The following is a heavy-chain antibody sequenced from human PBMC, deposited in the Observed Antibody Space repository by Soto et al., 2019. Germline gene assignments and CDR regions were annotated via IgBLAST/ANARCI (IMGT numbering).Heavy chain of an antibody. J-gene: IGHJ6*02. D-gene: IGHD3-3*01. V-gene: IGHV1-18*01. Sequence: SVKVSCKASGYTFTSYGISWVRQAPGQGLEWMGWISAYNGNTNYAQKLQGRVTMTTDTSTSTAYMELRSLRSDDTAVYYCARVVLEWYYYYYGMDVWGQGTTVTSP. CDR3: ARVVLEWYYYYYGMDV. CDR1: GYTFTSYG. CDR2: ISAYNGNT.